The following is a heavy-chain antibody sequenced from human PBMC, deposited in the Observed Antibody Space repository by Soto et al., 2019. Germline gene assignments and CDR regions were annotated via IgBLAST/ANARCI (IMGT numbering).Heavy chain of an antibody. D-gene: IGHD6-19*01. V-gene: IGHV1-58*01. CDR1: GFTFTSSA. CDR3: AKDPGIVVADFSY. CDR2: IVVGSGNT. Sequence: ASVKVSCKASGFTFTSSAVQWVRQARGQRLEWIGWIVVGSGNTNYAQKFQERVTITRDMSTSTAYMELSSLRAEDTAVYYCAKDPGIVVADFSYWGQGTLVTVSS. J-gene: IGHJ4*02.